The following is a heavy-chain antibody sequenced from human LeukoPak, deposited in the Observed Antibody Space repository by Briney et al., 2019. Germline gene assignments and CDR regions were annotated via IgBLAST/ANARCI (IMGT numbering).Heavy chain of an antibody. J-gene: IGHJ4*02. D-gene: IGHD2-2*01. CDR2: IYNSGGT. Sequence: PSETLSLTCTVSGGSISSYYWSWIRQPPGKGLEWIGYIYNSGGTNYNPSLESRVTMSVDTSKNQFSLKLSSVTAADTAVYYCARAHCTATSCHHFDYWGQGALVTVSS. CDR1: GGSISSYY. CDR3: ARAHCTATSCHHFDY. V-gene: IGHV4-59*12.